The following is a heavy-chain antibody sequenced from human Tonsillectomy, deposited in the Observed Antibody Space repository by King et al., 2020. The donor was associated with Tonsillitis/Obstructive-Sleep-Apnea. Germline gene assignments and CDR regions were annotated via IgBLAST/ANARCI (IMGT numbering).Heavy chain of an antibody. Sequence: VQLVESGGGVVQPGRSLRLSCAASGFTFSSYGMHWVRQAPGKGLEWVAVIWYDGNNKYYADSVKGRFTISRDNSENTLYLQMNSLRAEDTAVYYCARDPKIGYCSSTSCLYYYYYMDVWGKGTTVTVSS. D-gene: IGHD2-2*01. CDR2: IWYDGNNK. CDR1: GFTFSSYG. J-gene: IGHJ6*03. V-gene: IGHV3-33*01. CDR3: ARDPKIGYCSSTSCLYYYYYMDV.